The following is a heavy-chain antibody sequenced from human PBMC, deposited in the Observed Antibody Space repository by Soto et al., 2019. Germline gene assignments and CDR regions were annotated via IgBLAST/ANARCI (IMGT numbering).Heavy chain of an antibody. CDR3: AREGGSGWYYYDY. D-gene: IGHD6-19*01. J-gene: IGHJ4*01. V-gene: IGHV4-34*01. Sequence: SETLSLTCAVNGGSFSGYSWTWIRQAPGKGLDWIGEINYTGTTNYSPYLKSRVTLSVDTSKNQFSLELRYVSAADTAVYYCAREGGSGWYYYDYWGHGTLVT. CDR1: GGSFSGYS. CDR2: INYTGTT.